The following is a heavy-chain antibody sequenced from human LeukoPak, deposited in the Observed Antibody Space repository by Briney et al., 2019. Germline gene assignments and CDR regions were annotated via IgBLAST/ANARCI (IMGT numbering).Heavy chain of an antibody. Sequence: GSVKVSCKGSGYTFTRYDINGVRQATGQGLEWMGGLNPHSGNTGYAQKCKGRVTMTRNTAISTAYMEMSSLRSEHTAVYYCAREDSGYDLNYYYYSMDVWGQGTLVTVSS. CDR1: GYTFTRYD. CDR3: AREDSGYDLNYYYYSMDV. CDR2: LNPHSGNT. V-gene: IGHV1-8*01. J-gene: IGHJ6*02. D-gene: IGHD5-12*01.